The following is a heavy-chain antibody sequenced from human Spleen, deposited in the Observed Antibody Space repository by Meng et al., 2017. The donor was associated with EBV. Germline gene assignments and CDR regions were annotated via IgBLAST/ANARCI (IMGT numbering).Heavy chain of an antibody. CDR1: GDGVSSNSAA. J-gene: IGHJ5*02. CDR2: TYYRSKWYN. D-gene: IGHD1-20*01. CDR3: ARDSDRYNWNGGNWFDP. Sequence: QVQLRQSGPGPVKSSQTPPPTVASAGDGVSSNSAAWNWIRQSPSRGLEWLGRTYYRSKWYNDYAVSVKSRITINPDTSKNQFSLQLNSVTPEDTAVYYCARDSDRYNWNGGNWFDPWGQGTLVTVSS. V-gene: IGHV6-1*01.